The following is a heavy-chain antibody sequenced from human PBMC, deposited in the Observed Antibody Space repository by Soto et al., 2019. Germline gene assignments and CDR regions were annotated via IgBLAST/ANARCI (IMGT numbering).Heavy chain of an antibody. V-gene: IGHV3-7*01. CDR1: GFTFSSYW. CDR3: ARGWDGGNPDWYSDL. CDR2: MKQDGSQK. J-gene: IGHJ2*01. D-gene: IGHD2-15*01. Sequence: EVQVVESGGGLVQPGGSLRLSCLASGFTFSSYWMTWVRQAPGKGLEWVANMKQDGSQKYYVDSVKGRFTISRVNAKNSLYLQMNSLRVKDTAVYYCARGWDGGNPDWYSDLWGRGTLVIVSS.